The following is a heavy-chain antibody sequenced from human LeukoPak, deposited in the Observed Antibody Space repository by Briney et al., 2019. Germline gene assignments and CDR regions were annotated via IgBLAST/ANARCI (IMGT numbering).Heavy chain of an antibody. CDR2: IYPGDSDT. J-gene: IGHJ5*02. D-gene: IGHD6-19*01. CDR1: GYSFTSYW. Sequence: HGESLKISCKGSGYSFTSYWIGWVRQMPGKGLEWMGIIYPGDSDTRYSPSFQGQVTISADKSISTAYLQWSSLKASDTAIYYCARRKGYGSGWYAGKSWFDPWGQGTLVTVSS. V-gene: IGHV5-51*01. CDR3: ARRKGYGSGWYAGKSWFDP.